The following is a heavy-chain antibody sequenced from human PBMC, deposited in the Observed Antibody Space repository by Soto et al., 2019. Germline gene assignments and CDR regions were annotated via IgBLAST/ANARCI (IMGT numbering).Heavy chain of an antibody. CDR2: IWYDGSNK. D-gene: IGHD6-19*01. V-gene: IGHV3-33*01. Sequence: GGSLRLSCAASGFTFSSYGMHWVRQAPGKGLEWVEVIWYDGSNKYYADSVKGRFTISRVNSKTTLYLQMNSLRAEDTAVYDCAREKVAVAGPFDYWGQGTLVTVSS. CDR3: AREKVAVAGPFDY. CDR1: GFTFSSYG. J-gene: IGHJ4*02.